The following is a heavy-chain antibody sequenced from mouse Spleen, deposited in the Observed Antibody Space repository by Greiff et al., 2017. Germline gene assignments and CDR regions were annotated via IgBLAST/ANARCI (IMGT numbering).Heavy chain of an antibody. V-gene: IGHV1-15*01. J-gene: IGHJ4*01. CDR3: TGPLCDDAMDY. D-gene: IGHD6-2*01. CDR2: IDPETGGT. CDR1: GYTFTDYE. Sequence: VKLQQSGAELVRPGASVKLSCKASGYTFTDYEMHWVKQTPVHGLEWIGAIDPETGGTAYNQKFKGKAILTADKSSSTAYMELRSLTSEDSAVYDCTGPLCDDAMDYWGQGTSVTVSA.